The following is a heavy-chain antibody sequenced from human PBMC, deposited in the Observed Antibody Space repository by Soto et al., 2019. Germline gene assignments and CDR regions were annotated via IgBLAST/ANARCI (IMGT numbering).Heavy chain of an antibody. CDR3: AKEARTPAAIGEYYHYYGMDV. Sequence: VGSLRLSCAASGFTFSSYCMHWVRQAPGRGLEWVAVISYDGSNNYYADSVKGRFTISRDNSKNTLYLQMNSLRAEDTAVYYCAKEARTPAAIGEYYHYYGMDVWGQGTTVTVSS. J-gene: IGHJ6*02. CDR1: GFTFSSYC. D-gene: IGHD2-2*02. V-gene: IGHV3-30*18. CDR2: ISYDGSNN.